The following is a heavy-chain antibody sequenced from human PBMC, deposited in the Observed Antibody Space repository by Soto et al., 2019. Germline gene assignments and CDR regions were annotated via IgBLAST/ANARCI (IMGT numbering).Heavy chain of an antibody. J-gene: IGHJ6*02. CDR1: GYSFTSYW. CDR2: LDPRDSYT. CDR3: ATKYYSYYYGMDV. Sequence: PGESPKIPCKGSGYSFTSYWISWVRQMPGKGLEWMGRLDPRDSYTNHSPSFQGHVTISADKSISTAYLQWSSLKASDTAMYYCATKYYSYYYGMDVWGQGTTVTVSS. V-gene: IGHV5-10-1*01.